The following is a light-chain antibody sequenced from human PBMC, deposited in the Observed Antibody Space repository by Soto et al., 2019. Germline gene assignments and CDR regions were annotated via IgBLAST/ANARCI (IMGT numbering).Light chain of an antibody. V-gene: IGKV1-39*01. Sequence: DIPMTQSPSSLSASVGDRVTITCRASQTISNYLNWYQQKPGKAPRLLIYAASNLQSGVPSRFSGSGSGTDFTLTITSLQPEDFATFYCQQSDSAPWTFGQGTKV. CDR2: AAS. CDR3: QQSDSAPWT. CDR1: QTISNY. J-gene: IGKJ1*01.